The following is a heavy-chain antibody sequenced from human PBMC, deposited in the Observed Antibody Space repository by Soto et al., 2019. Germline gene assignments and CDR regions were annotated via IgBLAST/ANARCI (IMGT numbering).Heavy chain of an antibody. CDR2: ILPRLGLT. D-gene: IGHD2-15*01. V-gene: IGHV1-69*09. CDR1: GGTFGNYG. J-gene: IGHJ4*02. CDR3: ARGRYSDDVGLFYASAD. Sequence: QVQLVQSGAEVKKPGSSVKVSCKASGGTFGNYGISWVRQAPGQGLEWMGGILPRLGLTKSAQGFQGRVTFIADKSTNTAYMELSSLRPEETAVFYCARGRYSDDVGLFYASADWGQGTLVTVSS.